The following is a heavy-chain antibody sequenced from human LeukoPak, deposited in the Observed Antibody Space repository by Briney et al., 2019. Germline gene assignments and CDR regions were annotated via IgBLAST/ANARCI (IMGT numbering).Heavy chain of an antibody. D-gene: IGHD4-23*01. CDR1: GFTFDDYA. CDR2: ISWNSGSI. V-gene: IGHV3-9*01. J-gene: IGHJ6*02. Sequence: PGGSLRLSCAASGFTFDDYAMHWVRQAPGKGLEWVSGISWNSGSIGYADSVKGRFTISRDNAKNSLYLQMNSLRAEDTALYYCASGGNSNPYYYYGMDVWGQGTTVTVSS. CDR3: ASGGNSNPYYYYGMDV.